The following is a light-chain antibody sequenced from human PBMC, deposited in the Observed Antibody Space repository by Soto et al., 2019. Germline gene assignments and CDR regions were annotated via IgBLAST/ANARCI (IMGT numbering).Light chain of an antibody. CDR2: TAS. CDR1: QTISRW. V-gene: IGKV1-5*01. Sequence: DIQLTQTPSTLSSSLGDEVTITCRASQTISRWLAWYQQKPGRAPKLLIYTASTLQSGVPSRFSGSGSGTDFTLTISSLKNEDFATYYCQQLNSYTLTFGQGTRLEIK. J-gene: IGKJ5*01. CDR3: QQLNSYTLT.